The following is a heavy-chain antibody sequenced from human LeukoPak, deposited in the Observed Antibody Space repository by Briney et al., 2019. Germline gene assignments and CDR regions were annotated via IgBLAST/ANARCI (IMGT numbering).Heavy chain of an antibody. J-gene: IGHJ4*02. D-gene: IGHD6-13*01. Sequence: GGSLRLSCAASGFTFDDYAMHWVRHAPGKDLEWVSGISWNSGSIGYADSVKGRFTISRDNAKNSLYLQMNSLRAEDTALYYCAKEKNRYSSSWYYFDYWGQGTLVTVSS. CDR2: ISWNSGSI. V-gene: IGHV3-9*01. CDR1: GFTFDDYA. CDR3: AKEKNRYSSSWYYFDY.